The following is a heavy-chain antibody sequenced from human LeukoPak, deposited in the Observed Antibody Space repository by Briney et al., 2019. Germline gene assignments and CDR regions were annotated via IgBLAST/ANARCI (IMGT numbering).Heavy chain of an antibody. CDR1: GGSISSYY. V-gene: IGHV4-59*03. J-gene: IGHJ5*02. Sequence: SETLSLTCTGSGGSISSYYWSWVRQPPGKGLEWIGYIQNSVTSYTDNPSLQSRVTISVDTSKNQFSLQVTSVTAADTAVYYCVRSPQLDPWGPGILVTVSS. CDR2: IQNSVTSY. CDR3: VRSPQLDP. D-gene: IGHD3-10*01.